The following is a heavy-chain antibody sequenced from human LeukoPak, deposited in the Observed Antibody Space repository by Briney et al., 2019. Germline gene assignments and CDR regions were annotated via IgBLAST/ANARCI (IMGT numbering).Heavy chain of an antibody. CDR3: ARAKEHYYDSSGYYHDAFDI. V-gene: IGHV3-23*01. CDR2: ISGSGGST. Sequence: GGSLRLSCAASGFTFSSYAMSWVRQAPGKGLEWVSAISGSGGSTYYADSVKGRFTISRDNAKNSLYLQMNSRRAEDTAVYYCARAKEHYYDSSGYYHDAFDIWGQGTMVTVSS. D-gene: IGHD3-22*01. J-gene: IGHJ3*02. CDR1: GFTFSSYA.